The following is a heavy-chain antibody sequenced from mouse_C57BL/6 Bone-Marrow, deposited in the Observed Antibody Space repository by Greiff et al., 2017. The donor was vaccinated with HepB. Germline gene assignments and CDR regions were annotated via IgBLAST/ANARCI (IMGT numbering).Heavy chain of an antibody. V-gene: IGHV1-9*01. D-gene: IGHD1-1*01. CDR1: GYTFTGYW. J-gene: IGHJ3*01. Sequence: VQLQQSGAELMKPGASVKLSCKATGYTFTGYWIEWVKQRPGHGLEWIGEILPGSGSTNYNEKFKGKATFTADTSSNTAYMQLSSLTTEDSAIYYCSGGASTVVAGDWFAYWGQGTLVTVSA. CDR3: SGGASTVVAGDWFAY. CDR2: ILPGSGST.